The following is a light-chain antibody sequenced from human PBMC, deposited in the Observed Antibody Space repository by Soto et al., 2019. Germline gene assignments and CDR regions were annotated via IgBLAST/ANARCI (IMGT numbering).Light chain of an antibody. CDR3: QQYGSSPGT. CDR1: QSVSGSY. CDR2: GAS. V-gene: IGKV3-20*01. J-gene: IGKJ2*01. Sequence: EIVLTQSPGTLSLSPGERATLSCRASQSVSGSYLAWYQHIPGQAPRLLIYGASSRATGIPDRFSGSGSGTDFTLALSRLETEDFAVYYCQQYGSSPGTFGQGTKLEI.